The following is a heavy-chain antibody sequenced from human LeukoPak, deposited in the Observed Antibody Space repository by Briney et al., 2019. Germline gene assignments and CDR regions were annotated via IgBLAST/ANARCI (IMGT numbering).Heavy chain of an antibody. J-gene: IGHJ4*02. CDR3: ACSGGSGSYCFDY. V-gene: IGHV1-69*06. CDR1: VGTFSSYA. D-gene: IGHD3-10*01. Sequence: SVKVSRKASVGTFSSYAISCVRQAPGQGLEWMGGIIPIFGTANYAQKFQGRVTITADKSTSTAYMELSSLRSEDTAVCYCACSGGSGSYCFDYCGQGDLVTVSS. CDR2: IIPIFGTA.